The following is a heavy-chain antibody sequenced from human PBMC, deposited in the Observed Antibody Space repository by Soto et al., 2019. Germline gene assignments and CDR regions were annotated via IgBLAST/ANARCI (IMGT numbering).Heavy chain of an antibody. Sequence: PSETLPLTCSVSGGSISTSRSYWAWIRQPPGKGLEWLANIFYSGSTFYNPSLASRVSVSVDTSKNEFSLKLRSVTAADTAVYYCARQPTTGDTDLWFDPWGQGTLVTVSS. CDR2: IFYSGST. V-gene: IGHV4-39*01. CDR3: ARQPTTGDTDLWFDP. D-gene: IGHD2-21*01. J-gene: IGHJ5*02. CDR1: GGSISTSRSY.